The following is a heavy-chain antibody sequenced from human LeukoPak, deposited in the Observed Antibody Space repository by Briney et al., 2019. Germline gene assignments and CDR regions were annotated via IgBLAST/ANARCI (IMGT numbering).Heavy chain of an antibody. D-gene: IGHD1-26*01. CDR3: AKWAGDETYGSTYYGPLDH. V-gene: IGHV3-23*01. CDR2: ITGGGDT. Sequence: GESLRLSCAASGFTFSAYVLTWVRHAPGKGLEWVSSITGGGDTYFSEYVKGRFTISRDKSQKKLDLQISSLRPEDTARYQCAKWAGDETYGSTYYGPLDHWGQGTQVTVSS. J-gene: IGHJ4*02. CDR1: GFTFSAYV.